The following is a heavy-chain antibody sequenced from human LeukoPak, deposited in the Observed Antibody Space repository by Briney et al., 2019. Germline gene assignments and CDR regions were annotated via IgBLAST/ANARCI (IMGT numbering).Heavy chain of an antibody. CDR1: GYTFTSYG. J-gene: IGHJ4*02. D-gene: IGHD6-13*01. CDR3: ARGGGLAVAGTRFDY. CDR2: ISAYNGNT. V-gene: IGHV1-18*01. Sequence: VASVKVSCKASGYTFTSYGISWVRQAPGQGLEWMGWISAYNGNTNYAQKLQGRVTMTTDTSTSTAYMELRSLTSDDTAVYYCARGGGLAVAGTRFDYWGQGTLVTVSS.